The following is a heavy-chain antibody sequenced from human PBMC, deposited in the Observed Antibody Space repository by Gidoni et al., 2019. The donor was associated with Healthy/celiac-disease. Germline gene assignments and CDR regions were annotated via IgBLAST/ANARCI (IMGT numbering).Heavy chain of an antibody. J-gene: IGHJ4*02. CDR1: GFTFSSYA. CDR3: AKHLEVRWYRFDY. V-gene: IGHV3-23*01. D-gene: IGHD6-13*01. CDR2: ISGSGGTT. Sequence: EVQLLESGGGLVQPGGSLRLSCAASGFTFSSYAMSWVRQAPGKGLEWVSAISGSGGTTYYADSVKGRFTISRDNSKNTLYLQMNSLRAEDTAVYYCAKHLEVRWYRFDYWGQGTLVTVSS.